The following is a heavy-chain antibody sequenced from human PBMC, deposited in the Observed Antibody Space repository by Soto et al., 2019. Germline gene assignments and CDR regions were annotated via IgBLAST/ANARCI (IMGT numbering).Heavy chain of an antibody. CDR3: AREEQSYTPDY. D-gene: IGHD1-1*01. Sequence: QVQLVESGGGVVQPGRSLRLSCAASGFTFSSYGMHWVRQAPGKGLEWVAVIWYDGSNKYYADSVKGRFTISRDNSKNTLYLQMNSLRAEDTAVYYCAREEQSYTPDYWGQGTLVTVSS. J-gene: IGHJ4*02. V-gene: IGHV3-33*01. CDR2: IWYDGSNK. CDR1: GFTFSSYG.